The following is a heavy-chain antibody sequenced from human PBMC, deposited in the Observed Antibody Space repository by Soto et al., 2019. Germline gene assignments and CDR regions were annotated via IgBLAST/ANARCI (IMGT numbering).Heavy chain of an antibody. CDR1: GGSIVSDKW. D-gene: IGHD6-6*01. Sequence: TSETLSLTCAVSGGSIVSDKWWSWVRQSPGKGLEWLGEINHRGSTIYNPSLKSRVTISVDTSRNQFYLKVKSVTAADTAVYYCARGGSSELWGQGTLVTV. V-gene: IGHV4-4*02. CDR3: ARGGSSEL. J-gene: IGHJ4*02. CDR2: INHRGST.